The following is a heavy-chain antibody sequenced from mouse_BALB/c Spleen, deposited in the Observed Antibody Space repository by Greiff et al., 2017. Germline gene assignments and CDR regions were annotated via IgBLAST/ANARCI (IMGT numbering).Heavy chain of an antibody. V-gene: IGHV5-6*01. J-gene: IGHJ2*01. CDR1: GFTFSSYG. CDR2: ISSGGSYT. Sequence: EVQLVESGGDLVKPGGSLKLSCAASGFTFSSYGMSWVRQTPDKRLEWVATISSGGSYTYYPDSVKGRFTISRDNAKNTLYLQMSSLKSEDTAMYYCARHGLPYFDYWGQGTTLTVSS. CDR3: ARHGLPYFDY. D-gene: IGHD5-5*01.